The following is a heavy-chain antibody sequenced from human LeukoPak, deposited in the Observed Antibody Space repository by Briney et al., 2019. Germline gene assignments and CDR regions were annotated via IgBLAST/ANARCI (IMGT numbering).Heavy chain of an antibody. J-gene: IGHJ3*02. CDR1: GGSFSGYY. CDR2: INHSGST. D-gene: IGHD1-26*01. Sequence: SETLSLTCAVYGGSFSGYYWSWIRQPPGKGLEWIGEINHSGSTNYNPSLKSRVTISVDTSKNQFSLKLSSVTAADTAVYYCARANGGSGSYHWTDAFDIWGQGTMVTVSS. CDR3: ARANGGSGSYHWTDAFDI. V-gene: IGHV4-34*01.